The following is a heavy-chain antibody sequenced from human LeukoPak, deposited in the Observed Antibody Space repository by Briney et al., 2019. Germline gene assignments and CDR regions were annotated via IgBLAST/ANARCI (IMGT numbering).Heavy chain of an antibody. V-gene: IGHV4-59*08. CDR1: GGSISSYY. Sequence: SETLSLTCTVSGGSISSYYWSWIRQPPGKGLEWIGYIYDSGSTNYNPSLKSRVIISVDTSKNQFSLKLSSLTAADTALYYCARSGVGSSWFNWFDPWGQGTLVTVSS. CDR3: ARSGVGSSWFNWFDP. J-gene: IGHJ5*02. CDR2: IYDSGST. D-gene: IGHD6-13*01.